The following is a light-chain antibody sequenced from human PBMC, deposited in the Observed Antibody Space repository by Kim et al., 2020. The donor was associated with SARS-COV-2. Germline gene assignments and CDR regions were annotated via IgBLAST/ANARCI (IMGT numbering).Light chain of an antibody. V-gene: IGKV1-33*01. Sequence: SASVGDRVTITCQESQDISNYLNWYQQKAGKAPKLLIYDASNLETGVPSRLSGSGSGTDFTFTISSLQPEDIATYYCQQYDIPPYTFGQGTKLEIK. CDR2: DAS. CDR3: QQYDIPPYT. CDR1: QDISNY. J-gene: IGKJ2*01.